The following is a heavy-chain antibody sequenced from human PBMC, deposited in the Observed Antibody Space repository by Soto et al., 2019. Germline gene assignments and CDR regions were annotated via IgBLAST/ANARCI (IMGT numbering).Heavy chain of an antibody. Sequence: QVQLVESGGGVVQPGRSLRLSCAASGVTLSNYALHWVRQAPGKGLEWVALISFDGRHKFFADSVKGRFTIARDNSKNTLYRQMNNLIVDDTAVYYCATSPETYFYDTSGYHSLNFWGQGTLLTVSS. D-gene: IGHD3-22*01. CDR3: ATSPETYFYDTSGYHSLNF. J-gene: IGHJ4*02. CDR1: GVTLSNYA. CDR2: ISFDGRHK. V-gene: IGHV3-30*01.